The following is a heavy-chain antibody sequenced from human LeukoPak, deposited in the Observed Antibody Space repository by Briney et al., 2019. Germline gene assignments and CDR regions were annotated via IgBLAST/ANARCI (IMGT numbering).Heavy chain of an antibody. V-gene: IGHV3-48*01. J-gene: IGHJ6*03. CDR2: ISSSSSTI. D-gene: IGHD3-22*01. CDR1: GFTFSSYS. Sequence: GGSLRLSCAASGFTFSSYSMNWVRQAPGKGLEWVSYISSSSSTIYYADSVKGRFTISRDNAKNSLYLQMNSLRAEDTAVCYCAREAVTDSSGYPYCYYYYMDVWGKGTTVTVSS. CDR3: AREAVTDSSGYPYCYYYYMDV.